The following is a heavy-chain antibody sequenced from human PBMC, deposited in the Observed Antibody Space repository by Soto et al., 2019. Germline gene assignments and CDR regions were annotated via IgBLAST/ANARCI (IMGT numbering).Heavy chain of an antibody. CDR1: GYTFTSYA. CDR3: ARVSPNSGSYRATDDAFDI. Sequence: ASVKVSCKASGYTFTSYAMHWVRQAPGQRLEWMGWINAGNGNTKYSQKFQGRVTITRDTSASTAYMELSSLRSEDTAVYYCARVSPNSGSYRATDDAFDIWGQRTMVTVSS. CDR2: INAGNGNT. J-gene: IGHJ3*02. D-gene: IGHD1-26*01. V-gene: IGHV1-3*01.